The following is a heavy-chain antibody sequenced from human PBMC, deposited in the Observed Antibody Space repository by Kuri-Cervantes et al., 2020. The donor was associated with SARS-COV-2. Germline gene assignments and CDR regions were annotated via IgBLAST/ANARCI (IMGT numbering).Heavy chain of an antibody. Sequence: ESLKISCTVSGGSISSSDYYWGWIRQPPGKGLEWIGSVYYSGRTFYNPPLKSRVTISVDTSKTQFSLTLKSVTAADTAVYFCARLEVFGVTGYYYMDVWGKGTTVTVSS. CDR1: GGSISSSDYY. J-gene: IGHJ6*03. V-gene: IGHV4-39*01. D-gene: IGHD3-10*01. CDR3: ARLEVFGVTGYYYMDV. CDR2: VYYSGRT.